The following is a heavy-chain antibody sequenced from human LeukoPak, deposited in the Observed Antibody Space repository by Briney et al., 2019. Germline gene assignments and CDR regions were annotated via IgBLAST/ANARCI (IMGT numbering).Heavy chain of an antibody. J-gene: IGHJ6*03. CDR1: GYTFTGYY. Sequence: ASVKVSCKASGYTFTGYYMHWVRQAPGQGLEWMGWINPNSGGTNYAQKFQGRVTMTRDTSISTAYMELSRLRSDDTAVYYCARGYCSSTSCLDYYYYYMDVWGKGTTVTVSS. CDR3: ARGYCSSTSCLDYYYYYMDV. D-gene: IGHD2-2*01. CDR2: INPNSGGT. V-gene: IGHV1-2*02.